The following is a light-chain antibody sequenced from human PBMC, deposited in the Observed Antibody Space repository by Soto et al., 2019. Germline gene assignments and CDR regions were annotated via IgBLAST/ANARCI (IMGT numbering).Light chain of an antibody. Sequence: QFTHAPSFLSASVEDRVTITCRASQGINSYLAWYQQKPGKVPKLLIYAASTLQSGVPSRFSGSGSGTEFTLTISSLQPEDFATYYCQQINSYPITFGQGTRLEIK. CDR1: QGINSY. V-gene: IGKV1-9*01. J-gene: IGKJ5*01. CDR2: AAS. CDR3: QQINSYPIT.